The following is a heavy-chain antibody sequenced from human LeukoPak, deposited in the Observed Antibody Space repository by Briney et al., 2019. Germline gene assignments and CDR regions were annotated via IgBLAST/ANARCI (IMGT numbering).Heavy chain of an antibody. Sequence: SETRSLTCAVYGGSFSGYYWSWIRQPPGKGLEWIGEINHSGSTNYNPSLKSRVTISVDTSKNQFSLKLSSVTAADTAVYYCARGSGYSSLYYFDYWGQGTLVTVSS. J-gene: IGHJ4*02. D-gene: IGHD6-13*01. CDR1: GGSFSGYY. CDR2: INHSGST. CDR3: ARGSGYSSLYYFDY. V-gene: IGHV4-34*01.